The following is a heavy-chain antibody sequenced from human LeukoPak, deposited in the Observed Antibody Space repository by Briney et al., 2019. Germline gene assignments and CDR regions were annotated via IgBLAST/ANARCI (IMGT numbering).Heavy chain of an antibody. CDR1: GFIFSSHG. Sequence: GGSLRLSCVASGFIFSSHGMHWVRQAPGKGLEWVAAIWYDGSNKYYADSVKGRFTISRDNSKNTLYLQMNSLRADDTAVYYCARDRYSSGWADVFDIWGQGTMVTVSS. CDR2: IWYDGSNK. J-gene: IGHJ3*02. V-gene: IGHV3-33*01. CDR3: ARDRYSSGWADVFDI. D-gene: IGHD6-19*01.